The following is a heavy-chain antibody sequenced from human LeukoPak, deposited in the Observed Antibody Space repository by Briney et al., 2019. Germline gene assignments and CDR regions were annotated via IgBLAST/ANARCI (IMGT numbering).Heavy chain of an antibody. D-gene: IGHD6-13*01. Sequence: PGGSLRLSCAASGFTFSDYYMSWIRQAPGKGLEWVSYISSSGSTIYYADSVKGRFTISRDNAKNSLYLQMNSLRAEDTAVYYCARTYSSSWYPEYYFDYWGQGTLVTVSS. V-gene: IGHV3-11*04. J-gene: IGHJ4*02. CDR2: ISSSGSTI. CDR1: GFTFSDYY. CDR3: ARTYSSSWYPEYYFDY.